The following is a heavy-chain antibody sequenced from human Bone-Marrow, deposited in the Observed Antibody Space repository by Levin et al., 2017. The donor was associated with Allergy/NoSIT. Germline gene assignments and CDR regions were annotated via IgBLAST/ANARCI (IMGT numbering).Heavy chain of an antibody. J-gene: IGHJ6*03. V-gene: IGHV3-30*18. CDR3: AKGGYDVFVSYLSYYYSMDV. D-gene: IGHD3-9*01. Sequence: GGSLRLSCEASGFTFRSYAMHWVRQAPGKGLEWVAIMSYDASNKYYVDSVKGRFTISRDNSKNTLYLQMNSLRAEDTAVYYCAKGGYDVFVSYLSYYYSMDVWGKGTTVTVSS. CDR1: GFTFRSYA. CDR2: MSYDASNK.